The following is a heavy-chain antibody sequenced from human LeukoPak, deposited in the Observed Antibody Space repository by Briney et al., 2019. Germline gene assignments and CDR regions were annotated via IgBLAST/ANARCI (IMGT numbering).Heavy chain of an antibody. V-gene: IGHV1-18*01. CDR3: ARISTGYGGNYYFDY. CDR1: GYTFTSYG. D-gene: IGHD4-23*01. Sequence: AASVKVSCKASGYTFTSYGISWVRQAPGQGLEWMGWISAYNGNTNYAQKLQGRVTMTTDTSTSTAYMELRSLRSDDTAVYYCARISTGYGGNYYFDYWGQGTLVTVSS. CDR2: ISAYNGNT. J-gene: IGHJ4*02.